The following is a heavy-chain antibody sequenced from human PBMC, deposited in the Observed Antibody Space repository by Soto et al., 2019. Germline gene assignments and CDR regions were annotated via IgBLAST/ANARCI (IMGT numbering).Heavy chain of an antibody. Sequence: SGPTLVNPTQTLTLTCTFSGFSLSTGGVAVGWIRQPPGKALEWLALIYWNDDKLYSPSLKTRLTVAKDTSKNQVVLTMTNVGPVDTATYYCAHKLRYLDPMDVWGQGTTVTVSS. CDR1: GFSLSTGGVA. V-gene: IGHV2-5*01. CDR3: AHKLRYLDPMDV. J-gene: IGHJ6*02. CDR2: IYWNDDK. D-gene: IGHD3-9*01.